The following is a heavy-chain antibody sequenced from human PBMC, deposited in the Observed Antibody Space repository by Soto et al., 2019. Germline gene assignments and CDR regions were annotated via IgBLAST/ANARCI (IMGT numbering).Heavy chain of an antibody. CDR2: ISAYNGNT. CDR3: ARGVWWEPLDY. Sequence: QVQLVQSGAEVKKPGASVKVSCKASGYTFNSYGISWVRQAPGQGLEWMGWISAYNGNTNYAQKLQGRVTMTTDTAPSTAYMERRSLRSDDTAVYYWARGVWWEPLDYWGQGARVTVSS. J-gene: IGHJ4*02. CDR1: GYTFNSYG. V-gene: IGHV1-18*01. D-gene: IGHD1-26*01.